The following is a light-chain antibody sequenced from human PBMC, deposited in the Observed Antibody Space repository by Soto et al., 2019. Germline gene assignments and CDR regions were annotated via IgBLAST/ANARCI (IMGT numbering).Light chain of an antibody. J-gene: IGKJ1*01. V-gene: IGKV2-30*02. CDR1: QSLAHRDGNTY. CDR2: KVS. CDR3: LQLIHWPWT. Sequence: DVAVTQSPLSLPVALGQAASISCRSSQSLAHRDGNTYLSWFLQRPGQSPRRLIHKVSQRDSGVPDRISGSGSGTDFTLKISRVEFEDVGTYYCLQLIHWPWTFGQGTKLE.